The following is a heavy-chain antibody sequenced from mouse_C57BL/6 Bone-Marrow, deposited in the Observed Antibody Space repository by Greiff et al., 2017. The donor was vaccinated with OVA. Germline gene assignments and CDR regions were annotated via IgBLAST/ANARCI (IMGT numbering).Heavy chain of an antibody. CDR3: ARGGNYYGSSPLAMDY. CDR1: GFSLTSYG. J-gene: IGHJ4*01. CDR2: IWSGGST. V-gene: IGHV2-2*01. Sequence: VQLQQSGPGLVQPSQSLSITCTVSGFSLTSYGVHWVRQSPGKGLEWLGVIWSGGSTDYNAAFISRLSISKDNSKSQVFFKMNSLQADDTAIYYCARGGNYYGSSPLAMDYWGQGTSVTVSS. D-gene: IGHD1-1*01.